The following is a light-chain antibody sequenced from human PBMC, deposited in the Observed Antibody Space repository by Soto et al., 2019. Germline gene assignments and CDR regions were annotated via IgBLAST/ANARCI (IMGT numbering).Light chain of an antibody. Sequence: EIVMTQSPATLSVPPGERATLSCRASQSVSTNFAWYQQRPGQAPRLLFYGASTRATAVPARFTASGSGTEFTLTISSLQSEDFAVYYCQQYNTWPRTFGQGTKVDIK. J-gene: IGKJ1*01. CDR2: GAS. CDR3: QQYNTWPRT. CDR1: QSVSTN. V-gene: IGKV3-15*01.